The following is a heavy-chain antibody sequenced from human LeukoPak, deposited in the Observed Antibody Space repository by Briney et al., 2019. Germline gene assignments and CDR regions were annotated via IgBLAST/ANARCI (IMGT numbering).Heavy chain of an antibody. J-gene: IGHJ3*02. CDR3: ARVPVPTRTYYDFWSGYQDAFDI. CDR2: ISAYNGNT. D-gene: IGHD3-3*01. V-gene: IGHV1-18*01. Sequence: ASVKVSCKASGYTFTSYGISWVRQAPGQGLEWMGWISAYNGNTNYAQKLQGRVTMTTDTSTSTAYMELRSLRSDDTAVYYCARVPVPTRTYYDFWSGYQDAFDIWGQGTMVTVSS. CDR1: GYTFTSYG.